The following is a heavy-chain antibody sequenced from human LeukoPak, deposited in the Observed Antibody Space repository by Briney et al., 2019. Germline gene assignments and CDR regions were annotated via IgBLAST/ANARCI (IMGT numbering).Heavy chain of an antibody. J-gene: IGHJ4*02. CDR1: GVSVSSGRYY. V-gene: IGHV4-61*01. CDR3: ARDVPFNY. CDR2: IYYSGST. Sequence: SETLSLTCTVSGVSVSSGRYYWSWIRQPPGKGLGWIGYIYYSGSTNYNPSLKSRVTISVDTSKNQFSLKLSSVTAADTAVYYCARDVPFNYWGQGTLVTVSS.